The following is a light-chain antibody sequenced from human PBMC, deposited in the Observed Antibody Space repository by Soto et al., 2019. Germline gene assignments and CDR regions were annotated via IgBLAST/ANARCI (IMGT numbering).Light chain of an antibody. CDR1: SSDVGGYNL. CDR2: DVN. J-gene: IGLJ1*01. Sequence: QSALTQPASVSGSPGQSITISCTGTSSDVGGYNLVSWYQQYPDKAPKLMIFDVNTRPSGVSNRFSGSKSGNTASLTISGLQAEDEADYYCSSYQNSSTRPYVFGTGTKLTVL. CDR3: SSYQNSSTRPYV. V-gene: IGLV2-14*01.